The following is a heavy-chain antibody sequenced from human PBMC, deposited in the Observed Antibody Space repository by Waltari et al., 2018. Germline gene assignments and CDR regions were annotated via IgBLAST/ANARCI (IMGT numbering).Heavy chain of an antibody. J-gene: IGHJ4*02. V-gene: IGHV4-31*02. Sequence: SWIRQHPGRGLEWIGYMSSTGAAYYTPSLRSRVTISLDTSKNHFSLELTSVTAADTAVYYCARGGAYGSGTYFLDYWGQGTPVTVSS. D-gene: IGHD3-10*01. CDR2: MSSTGAA. CDR3: ARGGAYGSGTYFLDY.